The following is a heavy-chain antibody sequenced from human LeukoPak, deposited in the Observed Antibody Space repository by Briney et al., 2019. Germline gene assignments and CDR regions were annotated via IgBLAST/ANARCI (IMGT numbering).Heavy chain of an antibody. Sequence: GASVKVSCKTSGYTFSRYGFSWVRQAPGQGLEWIGWIGVFNGNRNYAKSVQGRITLTADTSTNTTYMELRGLTSDDTAVYFCGRDWDWHVQFWGQGTLITVSS. CDR3: GRDWDWHVQF. CDR1: GYTFSRYG. V-gene: IGHV1-18*01. D-gene: IGHD1-26*01. J-gene: IGHJ4*02. CDR2: IGVFNGNR.